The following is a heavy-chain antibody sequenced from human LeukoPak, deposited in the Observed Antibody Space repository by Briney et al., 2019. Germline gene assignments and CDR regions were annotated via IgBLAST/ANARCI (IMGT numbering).Heavy chain of an antibody. Sequence: SETLSLTCTVSGGSIISYYWSWIRQPAGKGLEWIGRIYSGGYTNYNPSLKCRVTMSVDTSKNHFSLKLSSVTAADTAVYYCAREEQWLVVFDYWGQGTLVTVSS. CDR3: AREEQWLVVFDY. D-gene: IGHD6-19*01. J-gene: IGHJ4*02. V-gene: IGHV4-4*07. CDR1: GGSIISYY. CDR2: IYSGGYT.